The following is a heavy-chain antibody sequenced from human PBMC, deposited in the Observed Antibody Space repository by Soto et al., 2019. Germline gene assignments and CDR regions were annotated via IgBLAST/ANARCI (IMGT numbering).Heavy chain of an antibody. CDR1: GGSFSGYY. J-gene: IGHJ4*02. V-gene: IGHV4-34*01. D-gene: IGHD2-21*02. CDR2: INHSGST. CDR3: AVGDYYFDY. Sequence: QVQLQQWGAGLLKPSETLSLTCAVYGGSFSGYYWSWIRQPPGKGLEWIGEINHSGSTNYNPSLTSRVTLSVDTSKNQFSLKLSSVAAADTAVYYCAVGDYYFDYWGQGTLVTVSS.